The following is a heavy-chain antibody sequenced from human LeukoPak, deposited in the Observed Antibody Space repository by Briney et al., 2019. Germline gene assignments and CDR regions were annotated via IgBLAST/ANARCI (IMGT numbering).Heavy chain of an antibody. D-gene: IGHD3-22*01. CDR3: ASEYYSDGSVYPPPDS. J-gene: IGHJ4*02. CDR1: GYIFSNFFSSYG. V-gene: IGHV1-18*01. CDR2: ISPHNGKT. Sequence: ASVKVSCKASGYIFSNFFSSYGITWVRQAPGQGLEWMGWISPHNGKTKFAQKFQGIVTMTTETSTSTAYMELRRLRSDDTAVYYWASEYYSDGSVYPPPDSGGQGPLVPVSS.